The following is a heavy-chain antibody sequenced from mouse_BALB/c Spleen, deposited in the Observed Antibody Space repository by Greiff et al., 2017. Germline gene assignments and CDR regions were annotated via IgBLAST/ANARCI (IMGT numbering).Heavy chain of an antibody. CDR1: GYTFTSYY. CDR2: IYPGNVNT. CDR3: ARDSAGYGAWFAY. D-gene: IGHD3-2*01. V-gene: IGHV1S56*01. J-gene: IGHJ3*01. Sequence: QVQLQQSGPELVKPGASVRISCKASGYTFTSYYIHWVKQRPGQGLEWIGWIYPGNVNTKYNEKFKGKATLTADKSSSTAYMQLSSLTSEDSAVYFCARDSAGYGAWFAYWGQGTLVTVAA.